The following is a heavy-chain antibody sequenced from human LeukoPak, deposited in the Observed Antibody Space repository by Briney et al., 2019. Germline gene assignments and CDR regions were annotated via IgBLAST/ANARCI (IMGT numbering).Heavy chain of an antibody. D-gene: IGHD6-6*01. CDR2: IYPGDSDT. CDR1: GYSFTSYW. CDR3: ARRTPEYTNRWYFDL. J-gene: IGHJ2*01. V-gene: IGHV5-51*01. Sequence: GESLKISCKGSGYSFTSYWIGWVRQMPGKGLEWMGIIYPGDSDTRYSPSFQGQVTISADKSINTAFVQWSSLKASDTAIYYCARRTPEYTNRWYFDLWGCGTLVTVSS.